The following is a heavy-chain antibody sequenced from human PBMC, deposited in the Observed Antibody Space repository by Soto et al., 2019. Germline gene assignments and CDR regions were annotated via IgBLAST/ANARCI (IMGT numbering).Heavy chain of an antibody. CDR2: INAGNGNT. V-gene: IGHV1-3*05. CDR3: ASSYCISTSCPPYYGMDV. CDR1: GYTFTSYA. Sequence: QVQLVQSEAEEKKPGASVKVSCKASGYTFTSYAMHWVRQAPGQRLEWMGWINAGNGNTKYSQKFQGRVTITRDTSASTAYMELRSLRSEDTAVYYCASSYCISTSCPPYYGMDVWGQGTTVTVSS. D-gene: IGHD2-2*01. J-gene: IGHJ6*02.